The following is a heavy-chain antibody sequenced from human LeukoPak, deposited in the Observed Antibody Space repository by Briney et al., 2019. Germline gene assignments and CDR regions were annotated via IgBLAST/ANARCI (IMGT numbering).Heavy chain of an antibody. CDR2: ISGSGGST. CDR1: GLTFSSYA. CDR3: ARDDRIAARPRGLDY. D-gene: IGHD6-6*01. Sequence: GGSLRLSCAASGLTFSSYAMSWVRQAPGKGLEWVSAISGSGGSTYYADSVKGRFTISRDNSKNTLYLQMNSLRAEDTAVYYCARDDRIAARPRGLDYWGQGTLVTVSS. V-gene: IGHV3-23*01. J-gene: IGHJ4*02.